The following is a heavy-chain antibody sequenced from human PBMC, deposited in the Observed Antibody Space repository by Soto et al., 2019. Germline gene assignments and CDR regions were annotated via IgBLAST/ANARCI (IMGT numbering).Heavy chain of an antibody. D-gene: IGHD1-1*01. V-gene: IGHV1-18*01. CDR1: GYTFTSYG. CDR3: ARGRYGDY. Sequence: QVHLVQSGAEVKKPGASVKVSCKGSGYTFTSYGITWVRQAPGQGLEWMGWITAHNWNTDYAQKLQGIVTVTRDTATSTAYMELRSLISDDTAVYYCARGRYGDYLCQGALVTVSS. CDR2: ITAHNWNT. J-gene: IGHJ4*02.